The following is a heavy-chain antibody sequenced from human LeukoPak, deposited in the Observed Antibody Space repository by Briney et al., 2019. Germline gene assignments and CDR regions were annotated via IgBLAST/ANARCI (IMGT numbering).Heavy chain of an antibody. CDR2: IYHSGST. CDR1: GGSISSGGYS. D-gene: IGHD2-15*01. Sequence: SETLSLTCAVSGGSISSGGYSLSWIRQPPGKSLEWIGYIYHSGSTYYNPSLKSRVTISVDRSKNQFSLKLSSVTAADTVVYYCASVAATPFYYFDYWGQGTLVTVSS. V-gene: IGHV4-30-2*01. CDR3: ASVAATPFYYFDY. J-gene: IGHJ4*02.